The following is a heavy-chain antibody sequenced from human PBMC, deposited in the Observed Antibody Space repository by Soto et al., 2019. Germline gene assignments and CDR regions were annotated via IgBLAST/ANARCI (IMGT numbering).Heavy chain of an antibody. CDR2: ISGGGGTM. CDR3: ARDKSGTYSIDY. Sequence: LRLSCAASGFTFSRYTMNWVRQAPGKGLEWLSYISGGGGTMSYADSVKGRVTISRDNAKNSLYLQMDSLRAEDTAVYYCARDKSGTYSIDYWGQGTLVTVSS. D-gene: IGHD1-26*01. V-gene: IGHV3-48*04. CDR1: GFTFSRYT. J-gene: IGHJ4*02.